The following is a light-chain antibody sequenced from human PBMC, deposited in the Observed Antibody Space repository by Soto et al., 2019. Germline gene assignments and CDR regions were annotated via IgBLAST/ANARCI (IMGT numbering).Light chain of an antibody. Sequence: EIVLTQSPGTLSLSPGERATLSCRASQSVSNTYLAWYQQKPGQAPRLLIYDASSRATGIPDRFSGSGSGTDFTLTINSLQSEDFAVYYCQPYNNWPLTFGGGTKVDIK. J-gene: IGKJ4*01. V-gene: IGKV3D-20*02. CDR3: QPYNNWPLT. CDR1: QSVSNTY. CDR2: DAS.